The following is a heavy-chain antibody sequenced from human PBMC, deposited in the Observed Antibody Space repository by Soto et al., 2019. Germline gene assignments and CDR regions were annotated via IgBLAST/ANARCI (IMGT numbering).Heavy chain of an antibody. D-gene: IGHD2-2*01. V-gene: IGHV3-43*01. Sequence: EVQLVESGGAVVQPGGSLRLSCAASGFTFDDFSMHWVRQAPGKGLEWVSLIGRDGIYTYYADSVKGRFTISRDNSKNSLYLKMNSLRTEATAFYFCAKEKPDASWTAFDYWGQGTLVTVSS. CDR2: IGRDGIYT. CDR1: GFTFDDFS. CDR3: AKEKPDASWTAFDY. J-gene: IGHJ4*02.